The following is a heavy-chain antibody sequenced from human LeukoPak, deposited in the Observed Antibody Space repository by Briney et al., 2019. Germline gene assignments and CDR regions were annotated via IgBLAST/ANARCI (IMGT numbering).Heavy chain of an antibody. J-gene: IGHJ1*01. V-gene: IGHV4-59*01. CDR1: GGSISSYY. CDR3: ARGGTLWYFQH. CDR2: IYYSGST. D-gene: IGHD3-10*01. Sequence: PSETLSLTCTVSGGSISSYYWSWIRLPPGKGLEWIGYIYYSGSTNYNPSLKSRVTISVDTSRNQLSLRLSSVTAADTAVYYCARGGTLWYFQHWGQGTLVTVSS.